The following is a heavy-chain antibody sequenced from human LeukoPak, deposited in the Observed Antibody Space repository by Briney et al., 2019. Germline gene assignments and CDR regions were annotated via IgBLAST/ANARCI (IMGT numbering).Heavy chain of an antibody. D-gene: IGHD3-10*01. V-gene: IGHV4-39*01. CDR2: IYYSGST. J-gene: IGHJ5*02. Sequence: PSETLSLTCTVSGGSISSSSYYWGWIRQPPGKGLEWIGSIYYSGSTYYNPSLKSRVTISVDMSKNQFSLKLSSATAADTAVYYCARHGPSGSYEDWFDPWGQGTLVTVSS. CDR3: ARHGPSGSYEDWFDP. CDR1: GGSISSSSYY.